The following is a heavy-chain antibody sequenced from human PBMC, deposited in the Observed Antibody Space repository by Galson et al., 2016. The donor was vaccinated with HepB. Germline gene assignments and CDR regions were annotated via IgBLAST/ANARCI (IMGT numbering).Heavy chain of an antibody. CDR1: GYAFTNYG. D-gene: IGHD1-1*01. CDR2: ISAHNGNT. Sequence: SVKVSCKASGYAFTNYGISWVRQAPGQGLEWMGWISAHNGNTSYAEKFQGRVTMTTDTSTSTAYMELRSLRSDDTAVYYCARDPMEDWNELPFDYWGQGTLVTVSS. V-gene: IGHV1-18*01. J-gene: IGHJ4*02. CDR3: ARDPMEDWNELPFDY.